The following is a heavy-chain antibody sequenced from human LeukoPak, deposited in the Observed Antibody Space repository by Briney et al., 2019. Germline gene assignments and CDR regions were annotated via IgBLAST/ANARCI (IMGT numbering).Heavy chain of an antibody. CDR3: AKDKSYSIDY. J-gene: IGHJ4*02. D-gene: IGHD3-10*01. CDR1: GFTFSSYW. Sequence: GGSPRLSCAASGFTFSSYWMHWVRQAPGKGGEWVAFIRYTGSKKYYADSVKGRFTISRDNSKNTLYLQMNSLRAEDTAVYHCAKDKSYSIDYWGQGTLVTVSS. CDR2: IRYTGSKK. V-gene: IGHV3-30*02.